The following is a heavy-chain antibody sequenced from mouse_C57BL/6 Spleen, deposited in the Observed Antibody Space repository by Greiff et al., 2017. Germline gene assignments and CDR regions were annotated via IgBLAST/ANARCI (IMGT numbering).Heavy chain of an antibody. CDR3: ARGWDYDGFDY. Sequence: EVKVEESGPGLVKPSQSLSLTCSVTGYSITSGYYWNWIRQFPGNKLEWMGYISYAGSNNYNPSLKNRISITRDTSKNQFFLKLNSVTTEDTATYYCARGWDYDGFDYWGQGTTLTVSS. V-gene: IGHV3-6*01. D-gene: IGHD2-4*01. CDR2: ISYAGSN. CDR1: GYSITSGYY. J-gene: IGHJ2*01.